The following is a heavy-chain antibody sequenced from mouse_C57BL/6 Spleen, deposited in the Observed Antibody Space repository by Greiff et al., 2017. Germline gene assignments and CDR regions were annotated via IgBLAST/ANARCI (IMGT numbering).Heavy chain of an antibody. Sequence: EVMLVQSGGGLVNPGGSLKLSCAASGFTFSSYAMSWVRQTPEKRLEWVATISDGGSYTYYPDNVKGRFTITRDNAKNNLYLQMNQLMSEDTAMYYCVRDEGYYYGSSYGYFGVWGTGTTVTVSS. CDR3: VRDEGYYYGSSYGYFGV. D-gene: IGHD1-1*01. V-gene: IGHV5-4*01. J-gene: IGHJ1*03. CDR2: ISDGGSYT. CDR1: GFTFSSYA.